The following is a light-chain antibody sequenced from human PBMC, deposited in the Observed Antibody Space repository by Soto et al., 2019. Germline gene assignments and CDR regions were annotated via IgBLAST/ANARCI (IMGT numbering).Light chain of an antibody. CDR2: DAS. J-gene: IGKJ5*01. V-gene: IGKV1-33*01. CDR3: QQYDTLPIT. CDR1: QGISNY. Sequence: IQMTQSPASLSASVGDTVTITCQASQGISNYLNWYQQKPGKAPKLLIYDASNLETGVPSRFGGSGSGTDFTFTISSLQPEDIATYYCQQYDTLPITFGQGTRLDIK.